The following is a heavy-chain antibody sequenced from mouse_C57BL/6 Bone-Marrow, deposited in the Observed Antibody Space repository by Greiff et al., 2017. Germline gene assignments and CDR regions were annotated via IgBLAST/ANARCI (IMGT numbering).Heavy chain of an antibody. D-gene: IGHD2-3*01. V-gene: IGHV10-1*01. CDR3: VRHDDYDAMDD. CDR1: GFSFNTYA. CDR2: IRSKSNNYAT. Sequence: EVHLVESGGGLVQPKGSLKLSCAASGFSFNTYAMNWVRQAPGKGLEWVARIRSKSNNYATYYAESVKDRFTISRDDSESMLYLQMNNLKTEDTAMYYCVRHDDYDAMDDWGQGTSVTVSS. J-gene: IGHJ4*01.